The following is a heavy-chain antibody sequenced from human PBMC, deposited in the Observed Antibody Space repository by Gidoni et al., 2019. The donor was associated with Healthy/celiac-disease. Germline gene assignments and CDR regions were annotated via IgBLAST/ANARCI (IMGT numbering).Heavy chain of an antibody. CDR1: GGSISSSNW. D-gene: IGHD2-21*02. J-gene: IGHJ3*02. CDR3: ARRPGDCGGDCKAGWAFDI. Sequence: QVQLQESGPGLVKPSGTLSLTCAVSGGSISSSNWWSWVRQPPGKGLEWIGEIYHSGSTNYNPSLKIRVTISVDKSKNQFSLKLSSVTAADTAVYYCARRPGDCGGDCKAGWAFDIWGQGTMVTVSS. V-gene: IGHV4-4*02. CDR2: IYHSGST.